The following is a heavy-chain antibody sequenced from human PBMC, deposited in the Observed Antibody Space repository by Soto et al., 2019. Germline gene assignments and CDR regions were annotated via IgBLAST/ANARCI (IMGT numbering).Heavy chain of an antibody. CDR3: ARDVPRFDP. D-gene: IGHD6-6*01. J-gene: IGHJ5*02. CDR1: GGSFSGYY. CDR2: INHSGST. V-gene: IGHV4-34*01. Sequence: QVQLQQCGAGLLKPSETLSLTCAVYGGSFSGYYWSWIRQPPGKGLEWIGEINHSGSTNYNPSLKGRVTISVDTSKNQFSLKLSSVTAADTAVYSCARDVPRFDPWGKGPLVTVSS.